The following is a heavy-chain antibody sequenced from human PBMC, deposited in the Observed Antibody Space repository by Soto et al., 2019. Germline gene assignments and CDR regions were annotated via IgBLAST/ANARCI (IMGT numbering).Heavy chain of an antibody. CDR1: GYIFTSYN. Sequence: ASVKVSCKASGYIFTSYNMHWVRQAPGQRLERMGRINAGNGNTKYTQKFQGSLTITRDTSASTVYMELNNLRSEDTAVYYCARTAGPTPFDPWGQGTPVTVSS. J-gene: IGHJ5*02. V-gene: IGHV1-3*01. CDR3: ARTAGPTPFDP. D-gene: IGHD6-19*01. CDR2: INAGNGNT.